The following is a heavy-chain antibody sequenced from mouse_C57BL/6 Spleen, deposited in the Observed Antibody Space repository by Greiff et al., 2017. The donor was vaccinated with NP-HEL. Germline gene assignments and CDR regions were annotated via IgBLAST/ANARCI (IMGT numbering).Heavy chain of an antibody. J-gene: IGHJ4*01. Sequence: VQLVESGPELVKPGASVKISCKASGYAFSSSWMNWVKQRPGKGLEWIGRIYPGDGDTNYNGKFKGKATLTADKSSSTAYMQLSSLTSEDSAVYFCAIELRVYAMDYWGQGTSVTVSS. V-gene: IGHV1-82*01. CDR2: IYPGDGDT. D-gene: IGHD4-1*01. CDR3: AIELRVYAMDY. CDR1: GYAFSSSW.